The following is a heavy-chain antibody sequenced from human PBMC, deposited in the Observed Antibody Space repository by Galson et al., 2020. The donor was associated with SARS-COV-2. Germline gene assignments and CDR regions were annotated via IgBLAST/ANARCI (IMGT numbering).Heavy chain of an antibody. J-gene: IGHJ4*02. CDR2: IYDSRST. CDR1: GGTINSGDYY. D-gene: IGHD3-3*01. V-gene: IGHV4-31*03. CDR3: ARYESDTLVFGS. Sequence: SETLSLTCTVSGGTINSGDYYWSWIRQHPEKGLEWIGYIYDSRSTYYNPSHKSRVTITINTSNNQFSLRLSSVTAADTALYYCARYESDTLVFGSWGQGTLGTVSS.